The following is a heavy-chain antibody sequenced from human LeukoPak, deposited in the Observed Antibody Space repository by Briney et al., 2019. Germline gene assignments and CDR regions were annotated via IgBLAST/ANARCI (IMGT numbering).Heavy chain of an antibody. CDR2: IYYSGST. CDR3: ASYNSGGYDVSDY. V-gene: IGHV4-39*01. Sequence: SETLSLTCTVSGGSISSSSYYWGWIRQTPGKGLEWIGSIYYSGSTYYNPSLEGRVTISADTSRNKFSLSLRSVTAADTAVYYCASYNSGGYDVSDYWGQGTLVTVSS. D-gene: IGHD6-19*01. CDR1: GGSISSSSYY. J-gene: IGHJ4*02.